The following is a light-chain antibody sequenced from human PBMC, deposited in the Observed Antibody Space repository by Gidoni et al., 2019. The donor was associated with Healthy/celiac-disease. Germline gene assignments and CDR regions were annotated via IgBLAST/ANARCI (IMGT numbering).Light chain of an antibody. CDR2: DAS. CDR3: QQRSNWLT. Sequence: ELLLTQAPATLSLSPGERATLSCRASQSVSSYLAWYQQNPGQAPRLLIYDASNRATGIPARFSGSGSGTDFTLTISSLEPEDFAVYYCQQRSNWLTFXQXTRLEIK. V-gene: IGKV3-11*01. J-gene: IGKJ5*01. CDR1: QSVSSY.